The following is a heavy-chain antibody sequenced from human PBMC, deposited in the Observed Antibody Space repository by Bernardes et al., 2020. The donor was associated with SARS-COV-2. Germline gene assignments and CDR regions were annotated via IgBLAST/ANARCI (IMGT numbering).Heavy chain of an antibody. CDR3: ARDQRSGWYEFDY. V-gene: IGHV3-48*01. CDR1: GFTFSRHS. J-gene: IGHJ4*02. Sequence: GGSLRLSCAASGFTFSRHSMNWVRQAPGKGLEWISYISSSSSNIYYADSVKGRFTISRDNAKNSLYLHMNSLRAEDTAVYYCARDQRSGWYEFDYWGQGTLVTVSS. CDR2: ISSSSSNI. D-gene: IGHD6-19*01.